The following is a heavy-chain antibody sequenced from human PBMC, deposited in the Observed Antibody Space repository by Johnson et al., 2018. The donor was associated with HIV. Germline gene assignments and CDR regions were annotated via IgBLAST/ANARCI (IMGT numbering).Heavy chain of an antibody. CDR1: GFTFSDYG. CDR2: VWSDGNNR. Sequence: ESGGGVVQPGRSLRLSCAASGFTFSDYGIHWVRQAPGKGLEWVAVVWSDGNNRYYADSVKGRFTISRDNSKNTLYLQMNSLRAEDTAVYYCAKKGRAAAEGGVGAFDIWGQGTMVTVSS. J-gene: IGHJ3*02. CDR3: AKKGRAAAEGGVGAFDI. D-gene: IGHD6-13*01. V-gene: IGHV3-33*06.